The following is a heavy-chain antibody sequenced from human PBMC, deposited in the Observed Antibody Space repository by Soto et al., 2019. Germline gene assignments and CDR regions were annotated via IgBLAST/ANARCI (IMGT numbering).Heavy chain of an antibody. CDR2: LSYDGTNK. Sequence: SLRLSGTGAGFTFSKHGFHWVRQAPGKGLEWVAVLSYDGTNKYYADSVKGRFTISRDNRKNTVFLPMNSLRAEDTAIYYCAQAWSFPGAWGQGTQVTVSS. J-gene: IGHJ4*02. V-gene: IGHV3-30*18. CDR3: AQAWSFPGA. CDR1: GFTFSKHG. D-gene: IGHD1-26*01.